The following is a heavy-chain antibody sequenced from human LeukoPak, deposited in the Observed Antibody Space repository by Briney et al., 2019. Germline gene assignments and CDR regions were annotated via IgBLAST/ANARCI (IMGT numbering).Heavy chain of an antibody. CDR3: AARWLPIVAATHYFDY. CDR2: ISHSGST. CDR1: GGSMSSRNW. D-gene: IGHD2-15*01. Sequence: PSGTLSLTCAVSGGSMSSRNWWSWVRQPPGKGLEWIGEISHSGSTNYNPSLKSRVTISVDKSKNVFSLKLTSVTAADTAVYYCAARWLPIVAATHYFDYWGQGTLVTVSS. J-gene: IGHJ4*02. V-gene: IGHV4-4*02.